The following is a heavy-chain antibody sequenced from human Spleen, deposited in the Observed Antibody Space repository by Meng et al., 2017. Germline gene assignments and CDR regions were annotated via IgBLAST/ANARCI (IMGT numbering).Heavy chain of an antibody. CDR1: GSTFPDYW. CDR3: ARDEDISAAGKLFGDY. D-gene: IGHD6-13*01. V-gene: IGHV1-2*06. J-gene: IGHJ4*02. CDR2: INPKSGDT. Sequence: GELVQSGAEVEETGRSVRVPCKASGSTFPDYWLHWVRRAPGQGLEWMGRINPKSGDTHYAQRFQGRVTMTGDTSISTAYMELSGLRSDDTAMYYCARDEDISAAGKLFGDYWGQGTLVTVSS.